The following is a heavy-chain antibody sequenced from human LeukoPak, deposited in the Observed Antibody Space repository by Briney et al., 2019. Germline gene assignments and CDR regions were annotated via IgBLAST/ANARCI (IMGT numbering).Heavy chain of an antibody. CDR1: GFTFDDYA. V-gene: IGHV3-9*01. CDR3: ARGKQYYFDY. D-gene: IGHD6-19*01. Sequence: GGSLRLSCAASGFTFDDYAMHWVRQAPGKGLEWVSGISWNSGSIGYADSVKGRFIISRDNAKNSLYLQMNSLRDEDTAVYYCARGKQYYFDYWGQGTLVTVSS. CDR2: ISWNSGSI. J-gene: IGHJ4*02.